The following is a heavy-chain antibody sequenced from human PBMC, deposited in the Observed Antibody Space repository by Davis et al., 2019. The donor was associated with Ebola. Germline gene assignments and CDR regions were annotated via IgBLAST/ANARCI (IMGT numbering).Heavy chain of an antibody. CDR3: ARDDYGGYPFDY. CDR1: GFTFSSYV. CDR2: ISGSGGST. J-gene: IGHJ4*02. D-gene: IGHD4-17*01. Sequence: GESLKISCAASGFTFSSYVMSWVRQAPGKGLEWVSAISGSGGSTYYADSVKGRFTISRDNAKNSLYLQMNSLRAEDTAVYYCARDDYGGYPFDYWGQGTLVTVSS. V-gene: IGHV3-23*01.